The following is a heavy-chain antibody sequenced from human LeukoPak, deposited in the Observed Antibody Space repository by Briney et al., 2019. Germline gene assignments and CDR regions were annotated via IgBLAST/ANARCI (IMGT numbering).Heavy chain of an antibody. CDR1: GFTFSSSW. CDR2: INSDGSST. J-gene: IGHJ4*02. V-gene: IGHV3-74*01. D-gene: IGHD1-26*01. CDR3: ARDVVGATYFD. Sequence: GGSLRLSCAASGFTFSSSWMHWVRQAPEKGLVWVSRINSDGSSTSYADSVKGRFTISRDNAKNTLFLQMNSLRAEDTAVYYCARDVVGATYFDWGQGTLVTVSS.